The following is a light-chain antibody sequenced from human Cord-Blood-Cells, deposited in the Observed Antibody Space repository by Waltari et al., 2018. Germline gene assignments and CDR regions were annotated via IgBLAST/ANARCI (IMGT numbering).Light chain of an antibody. J-gene: IGLJ3*02. CDR1: SSDVGGYNY. CDR2: DVS. CDR3: CSYAGSYTWV. Sequence: QSALTQPSSVYGSPGQSVTISRTGTSSDVGGYNYVSWYQQHPGKAPKLMIYDVSKRPAGVPDRFSGSKSGNTASLTSSGLQAEDEADYYCCSYAGSYTWVFDGGTKLTVL. V-gene: IGLV2-11*01.